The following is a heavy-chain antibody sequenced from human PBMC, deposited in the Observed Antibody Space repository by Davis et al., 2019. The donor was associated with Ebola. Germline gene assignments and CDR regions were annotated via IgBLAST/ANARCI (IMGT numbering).Heavy chain of an antibody. V-gene: IGHV3-30*02. CDR2: IRYDGSNK. CDR3: ARGFYGSGSYYKYNWFDP. Sequence: PGGSLRLSCAASGFTVSNYGIHWVRQAPGKGLGWVAFIRYDGSNKYYGDSVKGRFSISRDNFKLQMNSLRIEDTAVYYCARGFYGSGSYYKYNWFDPWGQGTLVTVSS. D-gene: IGHD3-10*01. J-gene: IGHJ5*02. CDR1: GFTVSNYG.